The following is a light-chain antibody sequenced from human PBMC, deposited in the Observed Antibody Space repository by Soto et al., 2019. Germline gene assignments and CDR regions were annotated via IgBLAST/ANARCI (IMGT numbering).Light chain of an antibody. CDR3: QSYDTSLSGYV. J-gene: IGLJ1*01. Sequence: QSVLTQPPSVSGAPGQTVTISCTGSSSNIGATYAVHWYQQLPGTAPKLLIYDNTNRPSGVPGRFSGSKSGTSASLAITGLQAEDEADYYCQSYDTSLSGYVFGTGTKLTVL. CDR2: DNT. CDR1: SSNIGATYA. V-gene: IGLV1-40*01.